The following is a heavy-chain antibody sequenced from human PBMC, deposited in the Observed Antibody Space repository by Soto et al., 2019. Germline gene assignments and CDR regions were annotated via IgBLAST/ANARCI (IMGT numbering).Heavy chain of an antibody. V-gene: IGHV3-33*01. J-gene: IGHJ6*02. CDR3: ARDHGGCSGGTCYGMDV. CDR2: IWYDGSNK. D-gene: IGHD2-15*01. Sequence: VQLVESGGGVVQPEKYLKVACVVSGFTFRSYGMHWVRQAPGKGLEWVAAIWYDGSNKYYADSVKGRFTISRDNAKKPLYLEIYSLRVEDTAVYYCARDHGGCSGGTCYGMDVWGQGTTVTVS. CDR1: GFTFRSYG.